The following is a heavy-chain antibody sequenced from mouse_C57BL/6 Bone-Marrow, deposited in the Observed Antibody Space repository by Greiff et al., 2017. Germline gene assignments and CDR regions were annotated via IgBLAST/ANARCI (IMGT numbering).Heavy chain of an antibody. Sequence: EVQLQQSGPELVKPGASVKISCKASGYTFTDYYMNWVKQSHGQSLEWIGDINPNNGGTSYNQKFKGKATLTVDKSSSTAYMELRSLTSEDSAVYYCARSITTDVWGTGTTVTVSS. V-gene: IGHV1-26*01. CDR2: INPNNGGT. J-gene: IGHJ1*03. CDR1: GYTFTDYY. CDR3: ARSITTDV. D-gene: IGHD1-1*01.